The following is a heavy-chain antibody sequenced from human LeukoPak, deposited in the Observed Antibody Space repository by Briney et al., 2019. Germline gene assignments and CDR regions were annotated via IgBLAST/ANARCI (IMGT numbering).Heavy chain of an antibody. V-gene: IGHV3-30*18. CDR1: GFTFSSYG. Sequence: QAGGSLRLSCAASGFTFSSYGMHWVRQAPGKGLEWVAVISYDGSNKYYADSVKGRFTISRDNSKNTLYLQMNSPRAEDTAVYYCAKPKGYGDRYFDYWGQGTLVTVSS. CDR3: AKPKGYGDRYFDY. J-gene: IGHJ4*02. CDR2: ISYDGSNK. D-gene: IGHD4-17*01.